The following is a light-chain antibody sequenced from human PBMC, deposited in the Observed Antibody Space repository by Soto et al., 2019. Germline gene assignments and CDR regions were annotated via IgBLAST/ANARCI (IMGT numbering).Light chain of an antibody. CDR2: GAS. Sequence: VLTQSPATLSVSPGERATLSCWASQSVNSLLAGYQQKPGQAPRLLIYGASTRATDTPDRFSGSGSGTEFALTISSLQSEDFAIYYWEQYNKLPISFGQGPRLEIK. V-gene: IGKV3-15*01. J-gene: IGKJ5*01. CDR1: QSVNSL. CDR3: EQYNKLPIS.